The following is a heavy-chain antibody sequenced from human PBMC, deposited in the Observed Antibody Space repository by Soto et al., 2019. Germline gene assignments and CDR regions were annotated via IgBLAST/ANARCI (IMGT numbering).Heavy chain of an antibody. CDR2: TNPNSGNT. J-gene: IGHJ5*02. CDR3: ARTLFGAVAGT. V-gene: IGHV1-8*01. D-gene: IGHD6-19*01. CDR1: GYTFTSYD. Sequence: QVQLVQSGAEVKKPGASVKVSCKTSGYTFTSYDIHWVRQATGQGPEWMGWTNPNSGNTVYAQKFQGRITMTRNTSMSTAYMELSSLRPEDTAVYYCARTLFGAVAGTWGQGTLVTVSS.